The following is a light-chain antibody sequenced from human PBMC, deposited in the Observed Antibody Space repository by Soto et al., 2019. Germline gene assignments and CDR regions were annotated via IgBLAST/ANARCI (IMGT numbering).Light chain of an antibody. J-gene: IGLJ1*01. V-gene: IGLV2-14*03. CDR2: DVS. CDR3: SSYTTSNTRQIV. CDR1: SSDVGGYNY. Sequence: QFGLTQPASVSGSPGQSITISCTGTSSDVGGYNYVSWYQHHPGKAPKLIIYDVSNRPSGVSNRFSGSKSGNTASLTISGLQPEDEADYYCSSYTTSNTRQIVFGTGTKVTVL.